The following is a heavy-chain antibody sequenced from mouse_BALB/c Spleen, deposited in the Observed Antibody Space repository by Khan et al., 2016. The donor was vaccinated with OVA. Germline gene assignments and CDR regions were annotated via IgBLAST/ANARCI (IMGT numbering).Heavy chain of an antibody. J-gene: IGHJ2*01. CDR2: INPHIGET. Sequence: VQLQQSGPEVVRPGASVKISCTASGYSFTGYFMNWVMQSHGKSLEWIGRINPHIGETFYNQRFKDKATLTVDESSSTAHMELRSLASEDSAVYYGTRIYRSDFDYWGQGTTPTVSP. V-gene: IGHV1-20*02. CDR1: GYSFTGYF. D-gene: IGHD1-1*01. CDR3: TRIYRSDFDY.